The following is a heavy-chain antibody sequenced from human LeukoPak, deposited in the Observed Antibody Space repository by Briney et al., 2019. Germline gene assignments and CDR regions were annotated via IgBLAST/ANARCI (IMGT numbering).Heavy chain of an antibody. J-gene: IGHJ4*02. CDR3: ARDFAREFTIDY. CDR1: GFTFSNYN. V-gene: IGHV3-48*01. D-gene: IGHD3-10*01. Sequence: GGSLRLSCAASGFTFSNYNMNWVRQPPGKGLQWVSYISSRSNIIYYADSVKGRFTISRDNAKNSLFLQMNSLRAEDTAVYYCARDFAREFTIDYWGQGTLVTVSS. CDR2: ISSRSNII.